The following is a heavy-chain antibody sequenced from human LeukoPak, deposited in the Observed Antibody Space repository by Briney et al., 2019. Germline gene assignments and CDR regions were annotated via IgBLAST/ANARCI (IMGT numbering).Heavy chain of an antibody. CDR1: GFTFSSYD. CDR3: ARDLRTGYTYGYPLDY. Sequence: GGSLRLSCAASGFTFSSYDMTWVRQAPGKGLEWVANINQDGSLKYYVDSVKGRFTISRDNAKNSLYLQMNSLRAEDTAFYYCARDLRTGYTYGYPLDYWGQGTLVTVSS. D-gene: IGHD5-18*01. CDR2: INQDGSLK. J-gene: IGHJ4*02. V-gene: IGHV3-7*01.